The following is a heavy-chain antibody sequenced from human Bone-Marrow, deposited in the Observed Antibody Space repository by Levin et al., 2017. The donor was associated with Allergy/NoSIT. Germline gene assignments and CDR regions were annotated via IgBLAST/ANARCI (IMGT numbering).Heavy chain of an antibody. CDR1: GFTFSNYG. V-gene: IGHV3-30*03. Sequence: PGGSLRLSCAASGFTFSNYGMHWVRQAPGKGLEWVAVISYDGSDKDYADSVKGRFTISRDNSKNTLHLQMNSLRPEDTAVYYCARPPGDSVGWGIDYWGQGTLVTVSS. J-gene: IGHJ4*02. D-gene: IGHD4-17*01. CDR2: ISYDGSDK. CDR3: ARPPGDSVGWGIDY.